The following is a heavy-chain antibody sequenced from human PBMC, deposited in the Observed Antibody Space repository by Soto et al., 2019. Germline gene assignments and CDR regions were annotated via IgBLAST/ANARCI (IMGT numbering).Heavy chain of an antibody. CDR3: ARVSWNYGYWFDP. CDR1: GGXISSGDYY. D-gene: IGHD1-7*01. J-gene: IGHJ5*02. V-gene: IGHV4-30-4*01. Sequence: PSETLSLTCTVSGGXISSGDYYWSWIRQPPGKGLEWIGYIYYSGSTYYNPSLKSRVTISVDTSKNQFSLKLSSVTAADTAVYYCARVSWNYGYWFDPWGQGTLVTVSS. CDR2: IYYSGST.